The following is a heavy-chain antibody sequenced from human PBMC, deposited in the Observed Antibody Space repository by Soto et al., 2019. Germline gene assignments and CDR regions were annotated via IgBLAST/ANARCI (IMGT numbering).Heavy chain of an antibody. V-gene: IGHV3-23*01. J-gene: IGHJ5*02. D-gene: IGHD6-19*01. CDR1: GFTFSSYA. CDR2: MSGSGHDT. Sequence: EVQLLESGGGLVQPGGSLRLSCAVSGFTFSSYAMNWVRQAPGKGLEWVSVMSGSGHDTNYADSVKGRFTISRDNSKNTLYLQMHRLRVEDTAVYYCAKDAGLGRFDPWGQGTLVTVSS. CDR3: AKDAGLGRFDP.